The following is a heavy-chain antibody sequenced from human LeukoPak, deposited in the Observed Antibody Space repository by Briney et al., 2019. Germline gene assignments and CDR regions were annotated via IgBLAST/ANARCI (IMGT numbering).Heavy chain of an antibody. CDR1: GVSFSDYY. CDR2: INHSGST. CDR3: ARWGDSSGYSFDY. V-gene: IGHV4-34*01. Sequence: SETLSLTCAVYGVSFSDYYWSWIRQPPGKGLEWIGEINHSGSTNFNPSLKSRVTISVDTSKNQFSLKLSSVTAADTAVYYCARWGDSSGYSFDYWGQGTLVTVSS. J-gene: IGHJ4*02. D-gene: IGHD3-22*01.